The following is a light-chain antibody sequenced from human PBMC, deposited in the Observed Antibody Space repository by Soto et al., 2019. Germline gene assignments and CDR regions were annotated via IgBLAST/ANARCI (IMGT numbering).Light chain of an antibody. J-gene: IGKJ3*01. CDR3: RQYGSSPFT. V-gene: IGKV3-20*01. Sequence: EIVLTQSPGILSLSPGERATLSCRASQTISSNYLAWYQQKPGQAPRLLISGTSIRATGIPHRFSGSASGTDFTLTISNLEPEDYAVFYCRQYGSSPFTFGPGTKVDIK. CDR2: GTS. CDR1: QTISSNY.